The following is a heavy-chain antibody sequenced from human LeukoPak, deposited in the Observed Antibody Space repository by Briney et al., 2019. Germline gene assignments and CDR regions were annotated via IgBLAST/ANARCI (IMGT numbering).Heavy chain of an antibody. CDR3: ARRDWYDIFY. J-gene: IGHJ4*02. Sequence: SETLSLTCTVSGYSISTGYYWDWIRQPPGKGLEWIGTFYHGGSTYYNPSLKSRVTISVDTSKNQFSLKLSSVTAADTAVYYCARRDWYDIFYWGQGTLVTVSS. CDR2: FYHGGST. CDR1: GYSISTGYY. D-gene: IGHD3-9*01. V-gene: IGHV4-38-2*02.